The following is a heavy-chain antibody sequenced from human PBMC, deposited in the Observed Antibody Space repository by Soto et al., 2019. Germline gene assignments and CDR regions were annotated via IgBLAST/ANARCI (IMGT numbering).Heavy chain of an antibody. V-gene: IGHV3-13*01. Sequence: GGSLRLSCAASGFTFSSYDMHWVRQATGKGLEWVSAIGTAGDTYYPGSVKGRFTISRENAKNSLYLQMNSLRAGDTAVYYCARGGQLGPYYYGMDVWGQGTTVTVSS. CDR3: ARGGQLGPYYYGMDV. J-gene: IGHJ6*02. CDR2: IGTAGDT. D-gene: IGHD6-6*01. CDR1: GFTFSSYD.